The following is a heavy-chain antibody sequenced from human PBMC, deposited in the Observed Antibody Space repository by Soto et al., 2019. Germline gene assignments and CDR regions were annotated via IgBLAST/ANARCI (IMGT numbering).Heavy chain of an antibody. J-gene: IGHJ6*02. CDR2: IFYSGST. V-gene: IGHV4-59*01. CDR1: GASMRSYY. D-gene: IGHD3-9*01. Sequence: SETLSLTCNVSGASMRSYYWTWMRLSPGKGLEWIGDIFYSGSTNLNPSLRSRLSISIDTSKNKFSLMLNSVTAADTAVYYCARDLRCCGLDVWGQGTTVTVSS. CDR3: ARDLRCCGLDV.